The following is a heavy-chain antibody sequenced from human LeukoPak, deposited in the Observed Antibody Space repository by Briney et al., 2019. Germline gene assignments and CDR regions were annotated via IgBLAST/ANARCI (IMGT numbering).Heavy chain of an antibody. D-gene: IGHD5-18*01. CDR2: IKEDGSDK. CDR1: GFTFSSYV. CDR3: TRDAAYGYDRFDY. J-gene: IGHJ4*02. V-gene: IGHV3-7*01. Sequence: GGSLRLSCAASGFTFSSYVMSWVRQAPGKGLEWVANIKEDGSDKNYVDSVKGRFTISRDNAENSLYLQMNSLSAEDTAVYYCTRDAAYGYDRFDYWGRGTQVTVSS.